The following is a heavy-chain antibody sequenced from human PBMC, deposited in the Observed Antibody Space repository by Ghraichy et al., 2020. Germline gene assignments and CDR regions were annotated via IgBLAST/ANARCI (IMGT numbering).Heavy chain of an antibody. CDR1: GFTFSNYA. V-gene: IGHV3-23*01. CDR3: AKFSPPYGMDV. Sequence: GGSLRLSCAASGFTFSNYAMSWVRQAPGKGLEWVSTITGSGGSTYYADSVRGRFTISTDNSKNTLYLQMHSLRAEDTAVYYCAKFSPPYGMDVWGQGTTVTVSS. J-gene: IGHJ6*02. CDR2: ITGSGGST.